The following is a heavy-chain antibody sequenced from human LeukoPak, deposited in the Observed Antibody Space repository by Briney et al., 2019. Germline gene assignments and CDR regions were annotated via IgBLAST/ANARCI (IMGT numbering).Heavy chain of an antibody. V-gene: IGHV3-7*01. CDR3: ARVYSGSYSEGDDAFDI. CDR1: GFSFSSYW. CDR2: IKQDGSEK. Sequence: GGSLRLSCAASGFSFSSYWMSWVRQAPGKGLEWVANIKQDGSEKYYVDSVKGRFTISRDNAKNSLYLQMNSLRAEDTAVYYCARVYSGSYSEGDDAFDIWGQGTMVTVSS. D-gene: IGHD1-26*01. J-gene: IGHJ3*02.